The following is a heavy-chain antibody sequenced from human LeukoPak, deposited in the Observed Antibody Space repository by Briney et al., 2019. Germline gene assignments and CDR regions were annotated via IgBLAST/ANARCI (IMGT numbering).Heavy chain of an antibody. V-gene: IGHV4-59*08. CDR3: ARNQLLSLDAFDI. Sequence: SETLSLTCTVSGGSISIYYWSWIRQPPGKGPEWIGYIYYSGGTNYNPSLKSRVTISADTSKNHFSLRLSSVTAADTAVYYCARNQLLSLDAFDIWGQGTMVTVSS. CDR1: GGSISIYY. CDR2: IYYSGGT. J-gene: IGHJ3*02. D-gene: IGHD2-2*01.